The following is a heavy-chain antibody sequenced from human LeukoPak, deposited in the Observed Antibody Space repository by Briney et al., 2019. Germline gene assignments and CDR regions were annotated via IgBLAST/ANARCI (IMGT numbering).Heavy chain of an antibody. J-gene: IGHJ4*02. CDR2: IYHSGST. CDR1: GYSISSGYY. CDR3: ARGVGVVVPKY. V-gene: IGHV4-38-2*02. Sequence: SGPGLVKPSETLSLTCTVSGYSISSGYYWGWIRQPPGKGLEWIRSIYHSGSTYYNPSLKSRVTISVDTSKNQFSLKLSSVTAADTAVYYCARGVGVVVPKYWGQGTLVTVSS. D-gene: IGHD2-15*01.